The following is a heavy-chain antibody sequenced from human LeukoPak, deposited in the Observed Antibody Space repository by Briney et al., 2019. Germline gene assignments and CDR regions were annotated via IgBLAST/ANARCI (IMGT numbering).Heavy chain of an antibody. V-gene: IGHV1-2*02. CDR1: GYTFTGYY. D-gene: IGHD3-10*01. CDR2: INPNSGAT. J-gene: IGHJ4*02. CDR3: ARDHGSGSYSSEFDY. Sequence: ASVKVSCKASGYTFTGYYMNWVRQAPGQGLEWMGWINPNSGATNYAQKFQGRVTMTRDTSISTTYMELSRLRSDDTAVYYCARDHGSGSYSSEFDYWGQGTLVTVSS.